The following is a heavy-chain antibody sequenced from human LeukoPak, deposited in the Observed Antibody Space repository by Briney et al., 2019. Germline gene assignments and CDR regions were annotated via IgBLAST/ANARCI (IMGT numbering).Heavy chain of an antibody. CDR3: ARVIRYSGSFTGRYYFDY. Sequence: SQTLSLTCIVSGGSISSYYWSWIRQPPGKGLEWIGYIYYSGSINYNPSLKSRVTISVDTSKNQFSLKLSSVTAADTAVYYCARVIRYSGSFTGRYYFDYWGQGTLVTVSS. V-gene: IGHV4-59*01. D-gene: IGHD1-26*01. CDR2: IYYSGSI. CDR1: GGSISSYY. J-gene: IGHJ4*02.